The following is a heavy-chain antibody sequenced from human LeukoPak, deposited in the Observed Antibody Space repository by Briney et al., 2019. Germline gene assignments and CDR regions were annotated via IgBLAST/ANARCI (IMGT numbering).Heavy chain of an antibody. Sequence: SVKVSCKASGGTFSSYAISWVRQAPGQGLEWMGGIIPIFGTANYAQKFQGRVTITTDESTSTAYMELSSLRSEDTAVYYCTRDGGYCSSTSCFLVNWFDPWGQGTLVTVSS. D-gene: IGHD2-2*01. J-gene: IGHJ5*02. CDR3: TRDGGYCSSTSCFLVNWFDP. V-gene: IGHV1-69*05. CDR1: GGTFSSYA. CDR2: IIPIFGTA.